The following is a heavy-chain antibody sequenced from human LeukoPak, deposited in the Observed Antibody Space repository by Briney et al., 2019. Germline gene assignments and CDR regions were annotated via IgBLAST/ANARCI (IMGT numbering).Heavy chain of an antibody. Sequence: ASVKVSCKASGYIFTQYALHWVRQAPGQRPEWMGWINPGNGNTKYSQKFQDRVSIIWDTSATTTYMELSSLRSEDTALYYCAREISMIRGVPFDYWGQGTLVTVSS. CDR3: AREISMIRGVPFDY. CDR2: INPGNGNT. CDR1: GYIFTQYA. V-gene: IGHV1-3*01. J-gene: IGHJ4*02. D-gene: IGHD3-10*01.